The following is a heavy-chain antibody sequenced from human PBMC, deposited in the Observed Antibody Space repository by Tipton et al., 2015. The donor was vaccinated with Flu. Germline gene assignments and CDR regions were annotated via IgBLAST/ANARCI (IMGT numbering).Heavy chain of an antibody. CDR1: SGSIRSTNYF. D-gene: IGHD3-10*02. Sequence: GLVKPSETLSLTCTVSSGSIRSTNYFCAWIRQPPGKRLELIGSIYPSGATYYNPSLKSRVTLSVATSKSQFSLMLRSVTAADTAIYYCARLSYYDVDLKNFYFDHWGQGVLVTVSS. CDR3: ARLSYYDVDLKNFYFDH. CDR2: IYPSGAT. V-gene: IGHV4-39*01. J-gene: IGHJ4*02.